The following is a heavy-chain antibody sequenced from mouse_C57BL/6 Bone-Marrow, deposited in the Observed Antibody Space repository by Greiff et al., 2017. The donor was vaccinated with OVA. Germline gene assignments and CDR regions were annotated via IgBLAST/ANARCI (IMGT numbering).Heavy chain of an antibody. CDR3: ARKQGWLLPYYAMDY. CDR1: GFSLTSYG. J-gene: IGHJ4*01. D-gene: IGHD2-3*01. V-gene: IGHV2-2*01. CDR2: IWSGGST. Sequence: QVQLQQSGPGLVQPSQSLSITCTVSGFSLTSYGVHWVRQSPGKGLEWLGVIWSGGSTDYNAAFISSLSISKDNSKSQVFFKMNSLQADDTAIYYCARKQGWLLPYYAMDYWGQGTSVTVSS.